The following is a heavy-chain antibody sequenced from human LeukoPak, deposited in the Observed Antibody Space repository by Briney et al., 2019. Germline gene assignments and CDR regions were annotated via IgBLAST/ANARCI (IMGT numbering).Heavy chain of an antibody. V-gene: IGHV1-69*05. Sequence: SVKVSCKASGGTFISYAISWVRPAPGQGLEWMGRIIPIFGTANYAQKFQGRVTFTTDECTSTAYMELSSLRSEDTAVYYCARSYYYGSGHFDYLGQGTLVTVSS. J-gene: IGHJ4*02. CDR3: ARSYYYGSGHFDY. CDR2: IIPIFGTA. D-gene: IGHD3-10*01. CDR1: GGTFISYA.